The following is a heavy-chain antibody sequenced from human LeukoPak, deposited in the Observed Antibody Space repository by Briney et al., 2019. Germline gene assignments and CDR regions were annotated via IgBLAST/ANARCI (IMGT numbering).Heavy chain of an antibody. J-gene: IGHJ6*02. V-gene: IGHV3-30-3*01. CDR2: ISYDGSNK. Sequence: GGSLRLSCAASGFTFSGYPIHWVRQAPGKGLEWVAVISYDGSNKYYADSVKGRFTISRDNSKNTLYLQMNSLRAEDTAVYYCARERGSGSPYYYYYGMDVWGQGTTVTVSS. D-gene: IGHD3-10*01. CDR3: ARERGSGSPYYYYYGMDV. CDR1: GFTFSGYP.